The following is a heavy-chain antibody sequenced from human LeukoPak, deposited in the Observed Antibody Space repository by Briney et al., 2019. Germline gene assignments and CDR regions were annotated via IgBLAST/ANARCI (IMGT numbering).Heavy chain of an antibody. V-gene: IGHV1-46*01. CDR2: INPSGGST. CDR1: GYTFTSYY. J-gene: IGHJ6*03. D-gene: IGHD3-10*01. CDR3: ARDRESKARDYYYYMDA. Sequence: GASVKVSCKASGYTFTSYYMHWVRQAPGQGLEWMGIINPSGGSTSYAQKFQGRVTMTRDMSTSTVYMELSSLRSEDTAVYYCARDRESKARDYYYYMDAWGKGTTVTVSS.